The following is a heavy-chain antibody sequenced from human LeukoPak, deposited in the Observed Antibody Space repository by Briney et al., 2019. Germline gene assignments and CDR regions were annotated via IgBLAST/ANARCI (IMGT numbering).Heavy chain of an antibody. CDR2: ISSSGSTK. D-gene: IGHD6-19*01. Sequence: PGGSLRLSCAASGFTFSDYYMTWIRQAPGKGLEWVSYISSSGSTKNYADSVKGRFTISRDNSKNTVYLQMNSLRAEDTAVYYCAKEGRYSSSRRKHYYFDYWGQGTLVTVSS. CDR3: AKEGRYSSSRRKHYYFDY. V-gene: IGHV3-11*01. CDR1: GFTFSDYY. J-gene: IGHJ4*02.